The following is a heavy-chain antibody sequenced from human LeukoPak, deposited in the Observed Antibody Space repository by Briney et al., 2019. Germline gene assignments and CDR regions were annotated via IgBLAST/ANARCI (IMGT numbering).Heavy chain of an antibody. Sequence: SETPSLTCSVFGDPISTYHWNWIRKPPGKGLEWIAYMQSTGNSQYNPSLKSRVAMSVDTSKNQVVLNLSSVTAADTAVYYCARERAVAGVFDYWGQRTLVTVSS. CDR3: ARERAVAGVFDY. CDR2: MQSTGNS. CDR1: GDPISTYH. J-gene: IGHJ4*02. V-gene: IGHV4-59*01. D-gene: IGHD6-19*01.